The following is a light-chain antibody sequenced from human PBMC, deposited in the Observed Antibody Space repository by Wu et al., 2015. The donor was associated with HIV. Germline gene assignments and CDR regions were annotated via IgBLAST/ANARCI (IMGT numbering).Light chain of an antibody. CDR3: QQYRT. V-gene: IGKV3-20*01. CDR2: GAS. CDR1: QTVSKSY. J-gene: IGKJ3*01. Sequence: ETVLTQSPGTMSLSPGEAVTLSCRARQTVSKSYIAWYQQKVGQAPRLLIYGASNRVTGIPDRFSGSGSGTDFTLTIIRLEPEDFAVYYCQQYRTFGPGTKVDIK.